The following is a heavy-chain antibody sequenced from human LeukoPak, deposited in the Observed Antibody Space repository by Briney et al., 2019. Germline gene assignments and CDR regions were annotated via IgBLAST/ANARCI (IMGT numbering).Heavy chain of an antibody. J-gene: IGHJ5*02. CDR1: GYTFTSYY. V-gene: IGHV1-46*01. CDR2: INPSGGST. D-gene: IGHD1-26*01. CDR3: AREMSDSGSPSNWFDP. Sequence: EASVKVSCKASGYTFTSYYMHWVRQAPGQGLEWMGIINPSGGSTSYAQKFQGRVTMTRDTSTSTVYMELSSLRSEDTAVYYCAREMSDSGSPSNWFDPWGQGTLVTVSS.